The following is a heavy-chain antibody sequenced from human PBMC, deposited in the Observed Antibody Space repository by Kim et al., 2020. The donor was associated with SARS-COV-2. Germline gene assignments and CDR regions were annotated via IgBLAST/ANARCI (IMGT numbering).Heavy chain of an antibody. Sequence: GGSLRLSCAASGFTFSSYAMHWVRQAPGKGLEWVAVIWYDGSNKYYADSVKGRFTISRDNSKNTLYLQMNSLRAEDTAVYYCAKDLECPYCGGDSPPADWGQGTLVTVSS. CDR1: GFTFSSYA. CDR2: IWYDGSNK. D-gene: IGHD2-21*02. V-gene: IGHV3-33*06. CDR3: AKDLECPYCGGDSPPAD. J-gene: IGHJ4*02.